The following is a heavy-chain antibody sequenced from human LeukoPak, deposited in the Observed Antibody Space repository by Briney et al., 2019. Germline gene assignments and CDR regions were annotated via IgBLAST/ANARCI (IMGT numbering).Heavy chain of an antibody. D-gene: IGHD4-23*01. V-gene: IGHV3-21*01. Sequence: GGSLRLSCAASGFSFSNCSMNWVRQAPGKGLEWISSISSSSTYIYYADSLEGRFTISRDNVRNSLYLQMNSLRAEDTAVYYCAGDYEGNLAFDIWGQGTMVTVSS. CDR3: AGDYEGNLAFDI. CDR2: ISSSSTYI. CDR1: GFSFSNCS. J-gene: IGHJ3*02.